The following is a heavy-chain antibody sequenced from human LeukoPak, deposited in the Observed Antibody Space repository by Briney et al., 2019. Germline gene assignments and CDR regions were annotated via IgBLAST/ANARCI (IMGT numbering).Heavy chain of an antibody. CDR3: ASPPLGYCSSTSCRFDY. Sequence: GGSLRLSCAASGFTFNSYWMDWVRQAPGKGLEWVATIKQDGSETYYVDSVRGRFTISRDNTKSSLFLQMNALRPDDTAVYYCASPPLGYCSSTSCRFDYWGQGTLVTVSS. J-gene: IGHJ4*02. V-gene: IGHV3-7*01. CDR2: IKQDGSET. CDR1: GFTFNSYW. D-gene: IGHD2-2*03.